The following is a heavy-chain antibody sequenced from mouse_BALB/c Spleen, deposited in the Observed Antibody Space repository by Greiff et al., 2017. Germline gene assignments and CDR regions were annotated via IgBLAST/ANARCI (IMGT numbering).Heavy chain of an antibody. CDR1: GYAFTNYL. Sequence: QVHVKQSGAELVRPGTSVKVSCKASGYAFTNYLIEWVKQRPGQGLEWIGVINPGSGGTNYNEKFKGKATLTADKSSSTAYMQLSSLTSDDSAVYFCARGYGSSYFDYWGQGTTLTVSS. V-gene: IGHV1-54*01. D-gene: IGHD1-1*01. CDR3: ARGYGSSYFDY. CDR2: INPGSGGT. J-gene: IGHJ2*01.